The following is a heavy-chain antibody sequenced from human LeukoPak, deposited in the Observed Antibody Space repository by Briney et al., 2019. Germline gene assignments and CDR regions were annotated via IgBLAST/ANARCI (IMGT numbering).Heavy chain of an antibody. Sequence: TLSLTCTVSGGSISSGTYYWSWIRQPAGKGLEWIGRIYTSGGTNYNPSLKSRVTISIDTSKNQFSLKLSSATAADTAVYYCARDALGKPVMPYDAFDIWGQGTMVAVSS. CDR3: ARDALGKPVMPYDAFDI. V-gene: IGHV4-61*02. CDR2: IYTSGGT. CDR1: GGSISSGTYY. J-gene: IGHJ3*02. D-gene: IGHD3-16*01.